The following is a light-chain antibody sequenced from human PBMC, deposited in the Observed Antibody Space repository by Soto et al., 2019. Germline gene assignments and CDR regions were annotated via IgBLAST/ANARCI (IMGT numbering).Light chain of an antibody. J-gene: IGKJ1*01. CDR3: HQRQSWPRT. V-gene: IGKV3-11*01. Sequence: EIVLTQSPATLSSSPGETATLSCRASQYVGTRLAWYQHKPGQAPRLXIYYTSNRATGIPARFSGSGSGTDLTITISSLAPEDFAIDYCHQRQSWPRTFGQGTKVDIK. CDR2: YTS. CDR1: QYVGTR.